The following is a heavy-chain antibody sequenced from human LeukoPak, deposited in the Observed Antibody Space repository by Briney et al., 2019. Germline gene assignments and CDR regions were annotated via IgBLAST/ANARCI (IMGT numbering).Heavy chain of an antibody. V-gene: IGHV3-21*01. Sequence: GGSLRLSCAASGFTFSSYTMNWVRQAPGTGLELVSFISSSSSNIYSADSVKDRFTISRDNAKNSLYLQMNSLRAEDTAVYYCARDAYYGSGSYYDYWGQGTLVTVSS. D-gene: IGHD3-10*01. CDR3: ARDAYYGSGSYYDY. CDR1: GFTFSSYT. CDR2: ISSSSSNI. J-gene: IGHJ4*02.